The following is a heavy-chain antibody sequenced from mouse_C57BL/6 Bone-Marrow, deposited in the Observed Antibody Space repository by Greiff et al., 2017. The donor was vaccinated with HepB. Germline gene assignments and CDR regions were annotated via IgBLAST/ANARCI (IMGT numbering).Heavy chain of an antibody. CDR2: ISSGSSTI. CDR3: ARPDGYYVYAMDY. V-gene: IGHV5-17*01. Sequence: DVMLVESGGGLVKPGGSLKLSCAASGFTFSDYGMHWVRQAPEKGLEWVAYISSGSSTIYYADTVKGRFTISRDNAKNTVFLQMNSLRSEDTGMYYCARPDGYYVYAMDYWGQGTSVTVSS. J-gene: IGHJ4*01. CDR1: GFTFSDYG. D-gene: IGHD2-3*01.